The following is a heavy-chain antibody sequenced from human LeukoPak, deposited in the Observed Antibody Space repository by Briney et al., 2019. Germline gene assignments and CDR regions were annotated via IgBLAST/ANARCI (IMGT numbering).Heavy chain of an antibody. CDR1: GYTFTSDG. D-gene: IGHD1-26*01. J-gene: IGHJ4*02. V-gene: IGHV1-18*01. Sequence: ASVKVSCKASGYTFTSDGISWVRQAPGQGLEWMGWISAYNGNTNCAQKLQGRVTMTTDTSTSTAYMELRSLRSDDTAVYYCAREVGGSYTGDFDYWGQGTLVTVSS. CDR2: ISAYNGNT. CDR3: AREVGGSYTGDFDY.